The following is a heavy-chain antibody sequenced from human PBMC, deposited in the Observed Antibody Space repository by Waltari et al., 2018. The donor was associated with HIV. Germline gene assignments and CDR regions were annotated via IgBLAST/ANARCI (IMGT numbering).Heavy chain of an antibody. D-gene: IGHD3-10*01. CDR1: GGSFSGYY. V-gene: IGHV4-34*01. J-gene: IGHJ5*02. CDR3: ARGRRFTMVRGRGWFDP. CDR2: INHSGAT. Sequence: QVQLQQWGAGLLKPSETLSLTCAVYGGSFSGYYWSWIRQPPGKGLEWVGEINHSGATNYNPSLKSRVTISVDTSKNQFSLKLSSVTAADTAVYYCARGRRFTMVRGRGWFDPWGQGTLVTVSS.